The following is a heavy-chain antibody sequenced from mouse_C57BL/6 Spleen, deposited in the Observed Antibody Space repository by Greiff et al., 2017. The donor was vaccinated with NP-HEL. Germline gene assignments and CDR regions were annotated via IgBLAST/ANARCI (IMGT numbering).Heavy chain of an antibody. V-gene: IGHV1-62-2*01. CDR3: ARHEGGDYDDGPWFAY. J-gene: IGHJ3*01. Sequence: QVQLKESGAELVKPGASVKLSCKASGYTFTEYTIHWVKQRSGQGLEWIGWFYPGSGSIKYNEKFKDKATLTADKSSSTVYMELSRLTSEDSAVYFCARHEGGDYDDGPWFAYWGQGTLVTVSA. D-gene: IGHD2-4*01. CDR2: FYPGSGSI. CDR1: GYTFTEYT.